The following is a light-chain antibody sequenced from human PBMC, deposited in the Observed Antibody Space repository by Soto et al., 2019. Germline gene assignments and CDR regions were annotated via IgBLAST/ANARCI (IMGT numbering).Light chain of an antibody. Sequence: DIQMTQSPSSLSASVGDRVTITCRASQSISSYLNWYQQKLGKAPKLLIYAASSLQSGVPSRFSGSGSGTDFTLTISSLQPEDFETYYCQQSYSTPWTFGQGTKVDIK. J-gene: IGKJ1*01. V-gene: IGKV1-39*01. CDR2: AAS. CDR1: QSISSY. CDR3: QQSYSTPWT.